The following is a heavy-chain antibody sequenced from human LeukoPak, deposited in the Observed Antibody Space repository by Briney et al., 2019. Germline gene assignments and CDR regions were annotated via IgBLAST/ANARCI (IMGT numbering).Heavy chain of an antibody. Sequence: GGSLRLSCAASGFTFSSYSMNWVRQAPGKGLEWVSSISSSSSYIYYADSVKGRFTISRDNAKNSLYLQMNSLRAEDTAVYYCARGAGSSWYGQDYWGQGTLVTVSS. CDR2: ISSSSSYI. J-gene: IGHJ4*02. D-gene: IGHD6-13*01. V-gene: IGHV3-21*01. CDR1: GFTFSSYS. CDR3: ARGAGSSWYGQDY.